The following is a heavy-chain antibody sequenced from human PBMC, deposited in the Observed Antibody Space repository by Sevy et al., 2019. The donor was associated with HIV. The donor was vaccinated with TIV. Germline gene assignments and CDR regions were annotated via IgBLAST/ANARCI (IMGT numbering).Heavy chain of an antibody. Sequence: ASVKVSCKASGYTFTSYAMNWVRQAHGQGLEWMGWINTNTGNPTYAQGFTGRFVFSLDTSVSTAYLQISSLKAEDTAVYYCARVLSRAVAGTYHFDYWGQGTLVTVSS. CDR2: INTNTGNP. CDR3: ARVLSRAVAGTYHFDY. CDR1: GYTFTSYA. D-gene: IGHD6-19*01. V-gene: IGHV7-4-1*02. J-gene: IGHJ4*02.